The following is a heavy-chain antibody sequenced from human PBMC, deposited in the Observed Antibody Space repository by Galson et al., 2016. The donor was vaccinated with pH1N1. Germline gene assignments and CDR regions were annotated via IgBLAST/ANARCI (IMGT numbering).Heavy chain of an antibody. D-gene: IGHD3-9*01. CDR3: ARRYFDY. CDR1: GFTFSNYW. Sequence: SLRLSCAASGFTFSNYWMQWVRQAPGKGLQWVANINQDGDKKYYVGSVEGRFTISRDNAKNSLYLQMNNLRDEDTAMYLWARRYFDYWGQGALVTVSS. CDR2: INQDGDKK. V-gene: IGHV3-7*01. J-gene: IGHJ4*02.